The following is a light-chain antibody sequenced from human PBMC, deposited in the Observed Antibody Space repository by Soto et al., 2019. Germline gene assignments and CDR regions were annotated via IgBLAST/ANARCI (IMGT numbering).Light chain of an antibody. V-gene: IGKV2-28*01. CDR3: MQALQTPLT. CDR2: LGS. Sequence: DLVMTQSPLSLPVTPGEPASISCRSSQSLLHSKGNTYLDWYLQKPGQSPQLLIYLGSTRASGVPDRFSGSGSGTDFTLKISRVEAEDVGVYYCMQALQTPLTFGGGTKVEIK. CDR1: QSLLHSKGNTY. J-gene: IGKJ4*01.